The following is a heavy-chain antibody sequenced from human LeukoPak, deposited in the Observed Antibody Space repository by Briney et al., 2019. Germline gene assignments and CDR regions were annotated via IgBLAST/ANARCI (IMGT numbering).Heavy chain of an antibody. J-gene: IGHJ4*02. CDR1: GGSISSYY. CDR3: ARDGYSSSFDY. V-gene: IGHV4-59*12. CDR2: IYYSGST. D-gene: IGHD6-13*01. Sequence: SETLSLTCTVSGGSISSYYWSWIRQPPGKGLEWIGYIYYSGSTNYNPSLKSRVTISVDTSKNQFSLKLSSVTAADTAVYYCARDGYSSSFDYWGQGTLVTVSS.